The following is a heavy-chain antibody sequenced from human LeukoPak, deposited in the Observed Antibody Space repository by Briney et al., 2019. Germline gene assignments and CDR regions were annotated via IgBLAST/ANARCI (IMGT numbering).Heavy chain of an antibody. CDR2: IYYSGST. CDR3: ARARWFDY. V-gene: IGHV4-59*01. J-gene: IGHJ5*01. Sequence: SETLSLTCTVSGGSISSYYWSWIRQPPGKGLEWIGYIYYSGSTNYNPSLESRVTISVDTSKNQFSLKLSSVTAADTAVYYCARARWFDYWGQGTLVTVSS. CDR1: GGSISSYY.